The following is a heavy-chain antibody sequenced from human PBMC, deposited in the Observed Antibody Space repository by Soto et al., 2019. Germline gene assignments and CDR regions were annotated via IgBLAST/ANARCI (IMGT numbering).Heavy chain of an antibody. Sequence: QVQLQQWGAGLLKPSETLSLTCAVYGGSFSGYYWSWIRQPPGKGLEWIGEINHSGSTNYNPSLTSRVTISVDTSKNQFSLKLSSVTAADTAVYYCARARIDYGDYTPWYFDLWGRGTLVTVSS. V-gene: IGHV4-34*01. CDR2: INHSGST. CDR1: GGSFSGYY. J-gene: IGHJ2*01. CDR3: ARARIDYGDYTPWYFDL. D-gene: IGHD4-17*01.